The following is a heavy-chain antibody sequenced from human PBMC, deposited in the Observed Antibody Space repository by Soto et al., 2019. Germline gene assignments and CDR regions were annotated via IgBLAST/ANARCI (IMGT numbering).Heavy chain of an antibody. CDR1: GGSISSYY. V-gene: IGHV4-59*01. D-gene: IGHD3-22*01. J-gene: IGHJ4*02. Sequence: QVQLQESGPGLVKPSETLSLTCTVSGGSISSYYWSWIRQPPGKGLEWIGYIYYSGSTNYNPSLKSRVTITVDTSKNQFSLKLGSVTAADTAVYYCAREGVVITTSYPRGFDYWGQGTLVTVSS. CDR2: IYYSGST. CDR3: AREGVVITTSYPRGFDY.